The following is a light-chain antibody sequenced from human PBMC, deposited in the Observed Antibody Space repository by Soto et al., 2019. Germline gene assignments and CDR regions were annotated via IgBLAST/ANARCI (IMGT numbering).Light chain of an antibody. CDR3: SSYTSTNHVV. CDR1: RSGVGGYNY. V-gene: IGLV2-14*01. CDR2: EVS. Sequence: QSALTQPASVSGSPGQSITVSCTGTRSGVGGYNYVSWYQQHPGKAPKLIIYEVSNRPSGVSYRFSGSKSGNTASLTISGLQAEDEADYYCSSYTSTNHVVFGGGTQLTVL. J-gene: IGLJ2*01.